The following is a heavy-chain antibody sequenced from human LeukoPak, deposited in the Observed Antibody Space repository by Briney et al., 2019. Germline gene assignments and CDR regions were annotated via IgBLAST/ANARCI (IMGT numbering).Heavy chain of an antibody. V-gene: IGHV1-46*01. CDR2: INPSGGST. CDR1: VYTFTNYY. J-gene: IGHJ4*02. Sequence: ASVTVSYKASVYTFTNYYMHWVRQAPGQGLEWMGIINPSGGSTGYAQKFQGRFTMTRDTSTTTVYMELSSLRSEDTAVYYCARDREEGYNSYYFDSWGQGTLVIVSS. CDR3: ARDREEGYNSYYFDS. D-gene: IGHD5-24*01.